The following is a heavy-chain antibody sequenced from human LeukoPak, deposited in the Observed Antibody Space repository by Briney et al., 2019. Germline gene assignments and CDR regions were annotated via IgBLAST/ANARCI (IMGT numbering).Heavy chain of an antibody. D-gene: IGHD1-7*01. Sequence: SETLSLTCTVSGGSISGYYWSWIRQPPGKGLEWIGYIYYSGSTNYNPSLKSRVTISVDTSKNQFSLKLSSVTAADTAVYYCARDGITGTTPFDYWGQGTLVTVSS. CDR2: IYYSGST. CDR1: GGSISGYY. J-gene: IGHJ4*02. CDR3: ARDGITGTTPFDY. V-gene: IGHV4-59*01.